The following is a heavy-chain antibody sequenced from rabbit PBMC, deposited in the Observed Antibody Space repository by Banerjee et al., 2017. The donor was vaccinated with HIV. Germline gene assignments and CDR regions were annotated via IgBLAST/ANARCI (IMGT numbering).Heavy chain of an antibody. V-gene: IGHV1S40*01. CDR3: VRGVVAGVGWLDL. J-gene: IGHJ5*01. D-gene: IGHD4-1*01. Sequence: QSLEESGGDLVKPGASLTLTCTASGFSFSSSYYMCWVRQAPGKGLEWIACIYAGSSAITYYASWAKGRFTISKTSSTTVTLQMTSLTAADMATYFCVRGVVAGVGWLDLWGQGTLVTVS. CDR1: GFSFSSSYY. CDR2: IYAGSSAIT.